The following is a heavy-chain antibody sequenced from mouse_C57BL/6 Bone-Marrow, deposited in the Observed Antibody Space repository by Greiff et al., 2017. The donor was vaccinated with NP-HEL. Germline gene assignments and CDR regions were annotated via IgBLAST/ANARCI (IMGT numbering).Heavy chain of an antibody. CDR1: GFNIKDDY. CDR2: IDPENGDT. CDR3: TKHYYGSSYGYAMDY. Sequence: EVQLKESGAELVRPGASVKLSCTASGFNIKDDYMHWVKQRPEQGLEWIGWIDPENGDTEYASKFQGKATITADTSSNTAYLQLSSLTSEDTAVYYCTKHYYGSSYGYAMDYWGQGTSVTVSS. V-gene: IGHV14-4*01. D-gene: IGHD1-1*01. J-gene: IGHJ4*01.